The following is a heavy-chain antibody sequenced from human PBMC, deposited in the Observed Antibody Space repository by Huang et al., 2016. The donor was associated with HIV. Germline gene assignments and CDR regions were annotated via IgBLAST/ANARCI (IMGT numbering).Heavy chain of an antibody. CDR2: IIPMFGTS. CDR3: ARGPLPGYDNFSPPSGSDVNV. CDR1: GGTFSGYS. D-gene: IGHD3-9*01. Sequence: QVQLVQSGAEVKKPGSSVKVSCKASGGTFSGYSVSWVRQAPGQGLEWMGGIIPMFGTSHYTQKFQDRVTISADASMITAYMELRGLRFDDTAVYYCARGPLPGYDNFSPPSGSDVNVWGQGTTVAVSS. V-gene: IGHV1-69*01. J-gene: IGHJ6*02.